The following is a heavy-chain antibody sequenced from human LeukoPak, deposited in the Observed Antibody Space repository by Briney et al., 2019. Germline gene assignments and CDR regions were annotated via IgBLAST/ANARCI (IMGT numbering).Heavy chain of an antibody. CDR3: AKDGGYPRGVHFDY. J-gene: IGHJ4*02. V-gene: IGHV3-30*02. Sequence: GGSLTLSCAASGFTFSTSWMTWVRQAPGKGLEWVAFIRYDGSNKYYADSVKGRFTISRDNSKNTLYLQMNSLRAEDTAVYYCAKDGGYPRGVHFDYWGQGTLVTVSS. CDR1: GFTFSTSW. CDR2: IRYDGSNK. D-gene: IGHD5-12*01.